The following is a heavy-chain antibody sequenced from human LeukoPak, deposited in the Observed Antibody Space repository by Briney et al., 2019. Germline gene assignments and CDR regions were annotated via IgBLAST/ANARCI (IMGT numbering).Heavy chain of an antibody. J-gene: IGHJ4*02. V-gene: IGHV4-38-2*01. Sequence: SETLSLTCAVSGYSISSGYYWGWIRQPPGTGLEWIGSIYHSGSTYYNPSLKSRVTISVDTSKNQFSLKLSSVTAADTAVYYCARAPGRYRTLFDYWGQGTLVTVSS. CDR2: IYHSGST. CDR1: GYSISSGYY. D-gene: IGHD3-16*02. CDR3: ARAPGRYRTLFDY.